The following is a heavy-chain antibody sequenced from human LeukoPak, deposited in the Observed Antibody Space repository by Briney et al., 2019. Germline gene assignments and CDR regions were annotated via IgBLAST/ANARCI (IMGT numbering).Heavy chain of an antibody. Sequence: TGGSLRLSCAASGFTVSSNYMSWVRQAPGKGPEWVAVISYDGSNKYYADSVKGRFTISRDNSKNTLYLQMNSLRAEDTAVYYCAKDLRYSYFDYWGQGTLVTVSS. CDR3: AKDLRYSYFDY. V-gene: IGHV3-30*18. D-gene: IGHD5-18*01. J-gene: IGHJ4*02. CDR2: ISYDGSNK. CDR1: GFTVSSNY.